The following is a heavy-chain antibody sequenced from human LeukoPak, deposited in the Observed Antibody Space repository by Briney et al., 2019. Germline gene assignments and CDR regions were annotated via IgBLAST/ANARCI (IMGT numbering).Heavy chain of an antibody. CDR1: GFTFSNYG. D-gene: IGHD6-13*01. Sequence: PGGSLRLSCATSGFTFSNYGMHWVRQAPGKGLEWVAFIRFDGSTKYYADSVKGRFTISRDNSKNTLYLQMNSLRAEDTAVYYCAREGFSRGYYYYYYMDVWGKGTTVTVSS. V-gene: IGHV3-30*02. J-gene: IGHJ6*03. CDR3: AREGFSRGYYYYYYMDV. CDR2: IRFDGSTK.